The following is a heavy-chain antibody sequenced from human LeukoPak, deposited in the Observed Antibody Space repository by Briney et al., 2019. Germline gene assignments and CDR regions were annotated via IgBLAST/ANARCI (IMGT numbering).Heavy chain of an antibody. V-gene: IGHV3-21*01. CDR3: AREGIAAAGYYYYMDV. Sequence: GGFLRLSCAASGFTFSSYSMNWVRQAPGKGLEWVSSISSSSSYIYYADSVKGRFTISRDNAKNSLYLQMNSLRAEDTAVYYCAREGIAAAGYYYYMDVWGKGTTVTVSS. J-gene: IGHJ6*03. D-gene: IGHD6-13*01. CDR1: GFTFSSYS. CDR2: ISSSSSYI.